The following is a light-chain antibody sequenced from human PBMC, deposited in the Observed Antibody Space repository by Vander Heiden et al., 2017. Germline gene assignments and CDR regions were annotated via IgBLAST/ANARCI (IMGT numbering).Light chain of an antibody. CDR2: NNS. CDR1: RSNIGNNY. V-gene: IGLV1-47*02. Sequence: QSVMTQPPSASGTPGQRVTISCSGTRSNIGNNYVYWYQQFPGTAPKLLIYNNSHRPSGRPDRFSGSRSGTSASLDISGLRSEDEADYYCAAWDESLSGLVFGGGTKLTVL. CDR3: AAWDESLSGLV. J-gene: IGLJ3*02.